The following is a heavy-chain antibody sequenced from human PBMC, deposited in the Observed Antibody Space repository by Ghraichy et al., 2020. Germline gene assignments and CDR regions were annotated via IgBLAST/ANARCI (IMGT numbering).Heavy chain of an antibody. J-gene: IGHJ4*02. D-gene: IGHD3-10*01. Sequence: GGSLRLSCAASGFTFSSYGMHWVRQAPGKGLEWVAVISYDGSNKYYADSVKGRFTISRDNSKNTLYLQMNSLRAEDTAVYYCAKWVGAWDRLIDYWGQGTLVTVSS. CDR2: ISYDGSNK. CDR1: GFTFSSYG. CDR3: AKWVGAWDRLIDY. V-gene: IGHV3-30*18.